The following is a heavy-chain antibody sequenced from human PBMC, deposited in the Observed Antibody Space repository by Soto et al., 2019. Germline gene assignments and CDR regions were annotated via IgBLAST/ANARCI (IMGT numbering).Heavy chain of an antibody. D-gene: IGHD7-27*01. CDR1: NGSISRIYYC. Sequence: SQPLSLPRTVSNGSISRIYYCRRRIRQSPDRGLEWIGHIYNGGTIYNNPSLASRITISVDTSKTQFSLDLNSVTAADTAVYYCARGPSGDKVDYWGQGILVTVSS. J-gene: IGHJ4*02. CDR3: ARGPSGDKVDY. CDR2: IYNGGTI. V-gene: IGHV4-30-4*01.